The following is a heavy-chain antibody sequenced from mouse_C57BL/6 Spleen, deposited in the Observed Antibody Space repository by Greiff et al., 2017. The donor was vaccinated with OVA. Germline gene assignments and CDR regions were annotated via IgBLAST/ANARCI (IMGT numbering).Heavy chain of an antibody. CDR1: GYTFTSYW. V-gene: IGHV1-64*01. D-gene: IGHD1-1*01. CDR3: ARSLYDYGSSSLGDYAMDY. Sequence: VQLQQPGAELVKPGASVKLSCKASGYTFTSYWMHWVKQRPGQGLEWIGMIHPNSGSTNYNEKFKSKATLTVAKSSSTSYMQLSSLTSEDSAVYYCARSLYDYGSSSLGDYAMDYWGKGTTVTVSS. CDR2: IHPNSGST. J-gene: IGHJ4*01.